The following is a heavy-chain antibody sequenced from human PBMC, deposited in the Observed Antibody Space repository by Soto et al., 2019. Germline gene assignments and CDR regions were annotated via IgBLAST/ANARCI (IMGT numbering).Heavy chain of an antibody. V-gene: IGHV4-34*01. J-gene: IGHJ4*02. CDR1: GGSFSGYH. CDR3: ATFVGATTVTRGSPRDY. D-gene: IGHD4-4*01. Sequence: VQLQQWGAGLLKPSETLSLTCAVYGGSFSGYHWSWFRQPPGKGLEWIGEINPSGSINYNPSLKSRLTISVDTSKNQLSLSLSSVTAADTAVYYCATFVGATTVTRGSPRDYWGQGTLVTVSS. CDR2: INPSGSI.